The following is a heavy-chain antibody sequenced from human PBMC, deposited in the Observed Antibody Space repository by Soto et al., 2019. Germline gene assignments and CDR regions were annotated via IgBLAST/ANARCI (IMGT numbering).Heavy chain of an antibody. CDR3: ARAWGSYSPFDY. D-gene: IGHD1-26*01. CDR1: GDSISAYS. CDR2: IHYNGNT. V-gene: IGHV4-59*01. J-gene: IGHJ4*02. Sequence: PSETLSLTCTVSGDSISAYSWSWVRQPPGKGLEWIGNIHYNGNTKYSPSLKSRVTMSVDTSKNHFSLRLISVTAADTAIYYCARAWGSYSPFDYWGQGTLVTVSS.